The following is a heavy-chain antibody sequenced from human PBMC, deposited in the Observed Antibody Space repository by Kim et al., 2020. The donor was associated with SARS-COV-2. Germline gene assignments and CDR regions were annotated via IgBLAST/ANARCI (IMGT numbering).Heavy chain of an antibody. CDR2: INTDGGQK. J-gene: IGHJ3*02. V-gene: IGHV3-7*03. CDR3: ARETSRAFDT. Sequence: GGSLRLSCAISGFNYNAYWMSWVRQAPGKGLEWVALINTDGGQKYYVDSVRGRLTVSRDNAKNSLYIEMNSLRGEDTAVYYCARETSRAFDTWGQGTMVT. CDR1: GFNYNAYW.